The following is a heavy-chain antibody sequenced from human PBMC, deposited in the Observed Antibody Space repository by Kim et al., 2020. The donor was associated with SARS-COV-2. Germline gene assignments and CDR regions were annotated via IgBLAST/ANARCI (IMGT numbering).Heavy chain of an antibody. Sequence: GGSLRLSCAASGFTFSSYAMHWVRQAPGKGLEWVAVISYDGSNKYYVDSVKGRFTISRDNSKNTLYLQMNSLRAEDTAVYYCARDSIAGSYYFDYWGQGTLVTVSS. J-gene: IGHJ4*02. CDR1: GFTFSSYA. D-gene: IGHD6-13*01. V-gene: IGHV3-30*04. CDR2: ISYDGSNK. CDR3: ARDSIAGSYYFDY.